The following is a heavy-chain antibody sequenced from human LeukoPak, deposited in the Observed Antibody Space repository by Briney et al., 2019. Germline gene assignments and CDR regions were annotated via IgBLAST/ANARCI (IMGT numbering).Heavy chain of an antibody. CDR1: GGSISSGGYY. CDR3: ARDFEGNMDV. D-gene: IGHD3-10*01. J-gene: IGHJ6*03. Sequence: PSETLSLTCTVSGGSISSGGYYWSWIRQPPGKGLEWIGYIYHSGSTYYNPSLKSRVTISVDRSKNQFSLKLSSVTAADTAVYYCARDFEGNMDVWGKGTTVTVSS. V-gene: IGHV4-30-2*01. CDR2: IYHSGST.